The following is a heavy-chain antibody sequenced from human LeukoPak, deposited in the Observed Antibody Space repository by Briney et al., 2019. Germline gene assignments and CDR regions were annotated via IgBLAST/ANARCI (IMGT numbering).Heavy chain of an antibody. D-gene: IGHD3-9*01. V-gene: IGHV1-18*01. J-gene: IGHJ5*02. Sequence: ASVKVSCKASGYTFTSYGISWVRQAPGQGLEWMGWISAYNGNTNYAQKLQGRVTMTTDTSTSTAYMELRSLRSDDTAVYYCAVNYDILTYNWFDPWGQGTLATVSS. CDR3: AVNYDILTYNWFDP. CDR2: ISAYNGNT. CDR1: GYTFTSYG.